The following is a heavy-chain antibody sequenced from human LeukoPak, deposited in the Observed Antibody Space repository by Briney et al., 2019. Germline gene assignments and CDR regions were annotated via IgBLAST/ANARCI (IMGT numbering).Heavy chain of an antibody. Sequence: PGGSLRLSCAASGFAFSSYGMHWVRQPPGKGLEWVALIWYDGSNKTYEDSVKGRFTISRDNSKNTLYLQMNSLRAEDTAVYYCARGVDYYENSGTIDYWGQGTLVTVSS. V-gene: IGHV3-33*08. D-gene: IGHD3-22*01. CDR3: ARGVDYYENSGTIDY. CDR2: IWYDGSNK. J-gene: IGHJ4*02. CDR1: GFAFSSYG.